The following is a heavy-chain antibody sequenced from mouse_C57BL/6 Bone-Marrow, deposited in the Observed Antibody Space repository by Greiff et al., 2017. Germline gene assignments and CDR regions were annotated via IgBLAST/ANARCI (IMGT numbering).Heavy chain of an antibody. V-gene: IGHV1-47*01. D-gene: IGHD2-1*01. Sequence: QVQLQQSGAELVRPGASVTLSCKASGYTFTDYEMHWVKQNHGKSLEWIGNFHPYNDDTKYNEKFKGKATLTVEKSSSTVYLELSRLTSDDSAVYYCARGGNYGGYYFDYWGQGTTLTVSS. CDR1: GYTFTDYE. CDR2: FHPYNDDT. J-gene: IGHJ2*01. CDR3: ARGGNYGGYYFDY.